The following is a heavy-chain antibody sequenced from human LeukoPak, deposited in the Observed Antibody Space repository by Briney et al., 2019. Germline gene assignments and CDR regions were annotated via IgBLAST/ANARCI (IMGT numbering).Heavy chain of an antibody. CDR1: GFTLSDYY. V-gene: IGHV3-11*04. J-gene: IGHJ6*03. D-gene: IGHD6-19*01. Sequence: PGGSLRLSCAASGFTLSDYYMSWIRQAPGKGLEWVSYISSSGSTIYYADSVKGRFTISRDNAKNSLYLQMNSLRAEDTAVYYCARGPYSSGWYGNYYYYYYMDVWGKGTTVTVSS. CDR3: ARGPYSSGWYGNYYYYYYMDV. CDR2: ISSSGSTI.